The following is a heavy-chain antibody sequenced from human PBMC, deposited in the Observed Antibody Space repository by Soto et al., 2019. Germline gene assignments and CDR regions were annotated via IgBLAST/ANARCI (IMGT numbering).Heavy chain of an antibody. V-gene: IGHV4-31*03. CDR1: GGSISSGGYY. D-gene: IGHD3-22*01. J-gene: IGHJ4*02. CDR3: ARDRRYYDSSGYSSFDY. CDR2: IYYSGST. Sequence: SETLSLTCTVSGGSISSGGYYWSWIRQHPGKGLEWIGYIYYSGSTYYNPSLKSRVTVSVDTSKNQFSLKLSSVTAADTAVYYCARDRRYYDSSGYSSFDYWGQGTLVTVSS.